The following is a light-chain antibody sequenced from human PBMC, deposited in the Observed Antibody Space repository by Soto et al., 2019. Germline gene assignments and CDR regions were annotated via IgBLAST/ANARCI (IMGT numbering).Light chain of an antibody. V-gene: IGKV1D-16*01. J-gene: IGKJ4*01. CDR1: QGIGTW. Sequence: DIQMTQSPSSLSASVGDRVTITCRASQGIGTWLAWYQQKPEKAPKSLISGASNLQSGVPSRFSGSGSGTDFTLTISSLQPEDSATYYCQQYNSYPLSFGGGTKVDIK. CDR3: QQYNSYPLS. CDR2: GAS.